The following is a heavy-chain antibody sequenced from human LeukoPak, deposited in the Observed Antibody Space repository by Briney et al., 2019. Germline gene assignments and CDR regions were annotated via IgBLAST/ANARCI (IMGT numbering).Heavy chain of an antibody. CDR1: GFTFSSYW. CDR3: ARDRIWSSGWYDGAFDI. Sequence: GGSLRLSCAASGFTFSSYWMSWVRQAPGKGLEWVANIKQDGSEKYYVDSVKGRFTISRDNAKNSLYLQMNSLRAEDTAVYYCARDRIWSSGWYDGAFDIWGQGTMVTVSS. V-gene: IGHV3-7*03. J-gene: IGHJ3*02. CDR2: IKQDGSEK. D-gene: IGHD6-19*01.